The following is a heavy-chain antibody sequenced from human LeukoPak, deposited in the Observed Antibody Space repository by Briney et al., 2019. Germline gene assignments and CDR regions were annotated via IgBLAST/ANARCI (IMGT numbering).Heavy chain of an antibody. D-gene: IGHD4-17*01. CDR1: GGSFSGYY. Sequence: SETLSLTCAVYGGSFSGYYWSWIRQPPGKGPEWIGEINHSGNTNYNPSLKSRVTISVDTSKNQFSLKLSSVTAADTAVYYCARLAVTTVTTFEYWGQGTLVTVSS. CDR2: INHSGNT. CDR3: ARLAVTTVTTFEY. V-gene: IGHV4-34*01. J-gene: IGHJ4*02.